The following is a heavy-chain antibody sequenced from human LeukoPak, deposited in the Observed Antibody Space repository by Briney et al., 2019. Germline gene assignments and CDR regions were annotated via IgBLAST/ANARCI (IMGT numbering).Heavy chain of an antibody. CDR1: GYTFSNYW. J-gene: IGHJ4*02. CDR3: ARHGPVDMAATDCDY. Sequence: GESLKISCQGSGYTFSNYWIGWVRQMPGKGLEWMGIIYPGNSGTRYSPSFQGRVTILADKSISTAYLQWSSLKASDTAIYYCARHGPVDMAATDCDYWGQGTLVTVSP. D-gene: IGHD5-24*01. V-gene: IGHV5-51*01. CDR2: IYPGNSGT.